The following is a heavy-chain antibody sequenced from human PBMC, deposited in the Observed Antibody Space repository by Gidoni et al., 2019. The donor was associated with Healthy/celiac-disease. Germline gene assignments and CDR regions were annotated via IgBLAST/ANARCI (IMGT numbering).Heavy chain of an antibody. CDR3: AKDRPHYYDSSGYLDY. CDR2: ISYDGSNK. J-gene: IGHJ4*02. V-gene: IGHV3-30*18. CDR1: GFTFSSYG. Sequence: QVQLVESGGGVVQPGRSLRLSCAASGFTFSSYGMHWVRQAPGKGLEWVAVISYDGSNKYYADSVKGRFTISRDNSKNTLYLQMNSLRAEDTAVYYCAKDRPHYYDSSGYLDYWGQGTLVTVSS. D-gene: IGHD3-22*01.